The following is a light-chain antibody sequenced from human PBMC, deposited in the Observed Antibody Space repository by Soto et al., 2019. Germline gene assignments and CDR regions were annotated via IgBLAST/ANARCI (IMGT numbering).Light chain of an antibody. V-gene: IGKV1-6*01. Sequence: ATQMTQSPSSLSVSVGDRVTITCRASQDIRTELGWYQQKPGKAPRLLIYGAFSLQSGVPSRFSGSGSGTDFTLTISSLQPDDFATYYCLQDFKYPRTFAQGTKVEV. J-gene: IGKJ1*01. CDR2: GAF. CDR1: QDIRTE. CDR3: LQDFKYPRT.